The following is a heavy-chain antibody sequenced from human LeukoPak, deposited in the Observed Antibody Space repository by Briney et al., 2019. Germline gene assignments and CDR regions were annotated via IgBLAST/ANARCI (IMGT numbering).Heavy chain of an antibody. D-gene: IGHD2-15*01. V-gene: IGHV4-61*02. CDR3: ARSVEGYCSGDNCYYYYYYMDV. CDR2: ISSSGST. CDR1: GDSISSGDYY. J-gene: IGHJ6*03. Sequence: SETLSLTCTVSGDSISSGDYYWRWIRQPAGKGLEWIGRISSSGSTNYNPSLKSRVTISVDTSKNQFSLKLSSVTAADTAVYYCARSVEGYCSGDNCYYYYYYMDVWGKGTTVTVSS.